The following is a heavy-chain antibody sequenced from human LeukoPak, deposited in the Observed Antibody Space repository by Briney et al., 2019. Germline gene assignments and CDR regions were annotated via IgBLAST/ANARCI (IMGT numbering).Heavy chain of an antibody. J-gene: IGHJ4*02. CDR2: IKRDGGEK. D-gene: IGHD2-21*01. CDR3: AREGHSGDYFDY. V-gene: IGHV3-7*05. CDR1: GFTFSSYW. Sequence: GGSLRLSCVVSGFTFSSYWMSWVRKAPGKGLDWVANIKRDGGEKYYVDSVKGRFTISRDNAKKSLYLQMNSLRAEDTAVYYCAREGHSGDYFDYWGQGTLVTVSS.